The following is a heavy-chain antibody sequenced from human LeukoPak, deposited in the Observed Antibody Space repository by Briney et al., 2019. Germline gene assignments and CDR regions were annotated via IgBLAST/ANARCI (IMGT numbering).Heavy chain of an antibody. D-gene: IGHD2-21*02. V-gene: IGHV3-30*18. Sequence: PGGSLRLSCAASGFTFSSYGMHWVRQAPGKGLEWVAVISYDGSNKYYADSVKGRFTISRDNSKNTLYLQMNSLRAEDTAVYYCAKEAKGDHGYPDYWGQGTLVTVSS. J-gene: IGHJ4*02. CDR2: ISYDGSNK. CDR3: AKEAKGDHGYPDY. CDR1: GFTFSSYG.